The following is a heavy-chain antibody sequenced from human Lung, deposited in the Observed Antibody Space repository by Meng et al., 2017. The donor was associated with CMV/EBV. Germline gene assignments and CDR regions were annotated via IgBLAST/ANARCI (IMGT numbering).Heavy chain of an antibody. Sequence: GGSLRLSCAASGFTCDDYGMSWVRQAPGKGLEWVSGINWNGGSTGYADSVKGRFTISRDNAKDSLYLQMNSLRAEDTALYYCARGGYSRGWYGNYFDYWGKGTXVTVSS. CDR1: GFTCDDYG. V-gene: IGHV3-20*04. J-gene: IGHJ4*02. D-gene: IGHD6-19*01. CDR2: INWNGGST. CDR3: ARGGYSRGWYGNYFDY.